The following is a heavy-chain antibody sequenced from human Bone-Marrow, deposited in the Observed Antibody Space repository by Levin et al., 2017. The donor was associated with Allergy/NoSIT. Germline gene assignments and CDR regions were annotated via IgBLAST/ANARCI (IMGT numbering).Heavy chain of an antibody. CDR2: MYGDGNT. V-gene: IGHV3-53*01. CDR3: ATSRVVNIAEF. CDR1: GFTVSSNY. D-gene: IGHD2-15*01. J-gene: IGHJ4*02. Sequence: ASVKVSCVVSGFTVSSNYINWVRQAPGKGLEWVSIMYGDGNTYYADSVKGRFTISRDNSRNTLSLQMNSLRAEDTAVYYCATSRVVNIAEFWGQGTLVTVSS.